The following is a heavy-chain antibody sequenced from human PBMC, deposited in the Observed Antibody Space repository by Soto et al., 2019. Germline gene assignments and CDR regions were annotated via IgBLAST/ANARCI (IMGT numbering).Heavy chain of an antibody. CDR2: FYYSGST. V-gene: IGHV4-39*01. CDR1: GGSISSSSWY. CDR3: ATSSSFNYHYYGMDV. Sequence: SETLSLTCTVSGGSISSSSWYWGWIRQPPGKGLEWVGSFYYSGSTYYNPSLKSRVTISVDTSKKQFSLKLSSVTAADTAVYYCATSSSFNYHYYGMDVWGQGTTVTVSS. J-gene: IGHJ6*02. D-gene: IGHD6-6*01.